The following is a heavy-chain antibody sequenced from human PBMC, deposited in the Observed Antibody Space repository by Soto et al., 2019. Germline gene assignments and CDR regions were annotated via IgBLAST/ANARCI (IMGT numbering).Heavy chain of an antibody. J-gene: IGHJ6*02. CDR1: GFTFSSYG. V-gene: IGHV3-30*18. Sequence: QVQLVESGGGMVQPGRSLRLSCAASGFTFSSYGMHWVRQAPGKGLEWVAVISYDGSNKYYADSVKGRFTISRDNSKNTLYLQMNSLRAEDTAVYYCAKDLAGATAPYYYYYGMDVWGQGTTVTVSS. D-gene: IGHD1-26*01. CDR3: AKDLAGATAPYYYYYGMDV. CDR2: ISYDGSNK.